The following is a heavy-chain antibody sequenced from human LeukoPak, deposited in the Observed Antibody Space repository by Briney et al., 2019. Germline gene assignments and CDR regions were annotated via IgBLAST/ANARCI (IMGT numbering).Heavy chain of an antibody. Sequence: ASVKVSCKASGYTFNGYYMHCVRQAPGQGLEWMGWINPNSGGTNYAQKFQGRVTMTRDTSISTAYMELSRLRSDDTAVYYCARVPFYDILTGEPNWYFDLWGRGTLVTVSS. CDR3: ARVPFYDILTGEPNWYFDL. D-gene: IGHD3-9*01. CDR2: INPNSGGT. V-gene: IGHV1-2*02. CDR1: GYTFNGYY. J-gene: IGHJ2*01.